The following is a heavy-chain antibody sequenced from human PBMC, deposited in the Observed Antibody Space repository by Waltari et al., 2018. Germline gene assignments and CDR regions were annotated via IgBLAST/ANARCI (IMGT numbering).Heavy chain of an antibody. CDR3: ARVAVTGSYYWYFGL. Sequence: EVQLVESGGGLVQPGGSLSLSCTDSGSTFSCSEMNWVRQATGKGLEWISYISTSGNDIHYADSVKGRFTISRANAKTSLYLQMSSRSAEDTAVYYCARVAVTGSYYWYFGLWGRGTPVTVSS. V-gene: IGHV3-48*03. D-gene: IGHD1-26*01. CDR2: ISTSGNDI. CDR1: GSTFSCSE. J-gene: IGHJ2*01.